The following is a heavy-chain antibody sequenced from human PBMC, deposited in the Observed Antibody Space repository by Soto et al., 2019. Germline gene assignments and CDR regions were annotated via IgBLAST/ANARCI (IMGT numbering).Heavy chain of an antibody. CDR1: GDTFSSYA. D-gene: IGHD3-10*02. Sequence: SVKVSCKASGDTFSSYAISWVRQAPGKGLEWMGKIIPTFGRANYAQKFQGRLTISADDSTSTAYMELSSLLSEDTAVYYCARDPLSSFAMDVWGQGTTVTVS. CDR3: ARDPLSSFAMDV. CDR2: IIPTFGRA. J-gene: IGHJ6*02. V-gene: IGHV1-69*13.